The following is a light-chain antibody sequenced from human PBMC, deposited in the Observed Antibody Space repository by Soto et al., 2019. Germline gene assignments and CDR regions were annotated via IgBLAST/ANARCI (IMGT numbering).Light chain of an antibody. V-gene: IGKV3-20*01. CDR3: QQYGSSPIT. J-gene: IGKJ5*01. CDR2: GAF. Sequence: EIVLTQSPGTLALSPGERATLSCRASQSVAGSYLAWYQQKPGQAPRLLIYGAFSRATGTPDRFSGSGSGTDFTLTISRLEPEDSAVYYCQQYGSSPITFGQGTRLEIK. CDR1: QSVAGSY.